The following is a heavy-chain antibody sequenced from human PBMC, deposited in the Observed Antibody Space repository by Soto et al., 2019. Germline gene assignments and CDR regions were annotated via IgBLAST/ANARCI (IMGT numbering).Heavy chain of an antibody. D-gene: IGHD3-22*01. CDR3: ARDPPDYYDSSPYPDY. CDR2: ISAYNGNT. CDR1: GYTFTSYG. V-gene: IGHV1-18*01. Sequence: ASVKVSCKASGYTFTSYGISWVRQAPGQGLEWMGWISAYNGNTNYAQKLQGRVTTTTDTSTSTAYMELRSLRSDDTAVYYCARDPPDYYDSSPYPDYWGQGTLVTVSS. J-gene: IGHJ4*02.